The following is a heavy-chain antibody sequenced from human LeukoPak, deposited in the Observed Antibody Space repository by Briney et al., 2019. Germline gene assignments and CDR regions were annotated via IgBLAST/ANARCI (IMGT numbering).Heavy chain of an antibody. CDR3: ALPGRLLFRGGFDP. D-gene: IGHD2-21*02. CDR1: GYTFTGYY. Sequence: ASVKVSCKASGYTFTGYYMHWVRQAPGQGLGWMGWINPNSGGTNYAQKFQGRVTMTRDTSISTAYMELSRLRSDDTAVYYCALPGRLLFRGGFDPWGQGTLVTVSS. V-gene: IGHV1-2*02. CDR2: INPNSGGT. J-gene: IGHJ5*02.